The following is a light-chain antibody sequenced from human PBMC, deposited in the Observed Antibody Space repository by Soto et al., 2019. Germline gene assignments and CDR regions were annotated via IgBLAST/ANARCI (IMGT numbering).Light chain of an antibody. Sequence: EIVMTQAPATLSVSPGERATLACRASQSGSTNLAWYQKNPGQAPRILIYGASTRATGIPTRFRGSGSGTQITLTISSLQSAAFVVSYCQQCNNWWSYGQGNRVEIK. CDR3: QQCNNWWS. J-gene: IGKJ1*01. V-gene: IGKV3-15*01. CDR2: GAS. CDR1: QSGSTN.